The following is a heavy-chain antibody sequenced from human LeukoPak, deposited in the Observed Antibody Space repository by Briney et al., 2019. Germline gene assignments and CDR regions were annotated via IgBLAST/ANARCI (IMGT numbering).Heavy chain of an antibody. V-gene: IGHV4-4*07. J-gene: IGHJ3*02. CDR2: IYTSGST. D-gene: IGHD2-2*02. CDR1: GGSISSYY. CDR3: AREPIVVVPAAIKGGEAFDI. Sequence: SETLSLTCTVSGGSISSYYWSWIRQPAGKGLEWIGRIYTSGSTNYNPSLKSRDTISVDTSKNQFSLKLSSVTAADTAVYYCAREPIVVVPAAIKGGEAFDIWGQGTMVTVSS.